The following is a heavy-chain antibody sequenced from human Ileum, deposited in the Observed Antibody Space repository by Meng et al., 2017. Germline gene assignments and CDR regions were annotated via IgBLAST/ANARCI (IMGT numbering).Heavy chain of an antibody. V-gene: IGHV1-18*01. Sequence: QLVQSGAEVRELGALVMFSCKALGYTFGSYGICWVRQAPGQGLEWMGWFVNYVDTYPAPKFQGRVTMTTDTHTNTAFMELRSLTSDDTAVYYCASGTPGRSYCDYWGQGTLVTVSS. J-gene: IGHJ4*02. CDR3: ASGTPGRSYCDY. CDR2: FVNYVDT. D-gene: IGHD2-15*01. CDR1: GYTFGSYG.